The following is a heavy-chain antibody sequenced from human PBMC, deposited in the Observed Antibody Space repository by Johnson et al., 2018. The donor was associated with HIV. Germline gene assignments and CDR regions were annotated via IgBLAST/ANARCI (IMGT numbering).Heavy chain of an antibody. Sequence: VQLVEFGGGLVKPGGSLRLSCAASGFTFSNAWMNWVRQAPGKGLEWVGRIKSKTDDGTTDYAAPVKGRFTISRDDSKNTLYLEMNSLKTEETAVYYRTTDRPPYGPDAFYIWGQGTNVNGFS. CDR3: TTDRPPYGPDAFYI. J-gene: IGHJ3*02. CDR1: GFTFSNAW. CDR2: IKSKTDDGTT. V-gene: IGHV3-15*01. D-gene: IGHD3-10*01.